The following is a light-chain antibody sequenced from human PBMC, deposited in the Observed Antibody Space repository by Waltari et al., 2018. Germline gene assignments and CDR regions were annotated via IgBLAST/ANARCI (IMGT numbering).Light chain of an antibody. CDR3: CSYAGNYIWV. V-gene: IGLV2-23*02. CDR1: SSDSGRYDI. Sequence: QSALTQPASVSGSPGQSVTIPCTGASSDSGRYDIVSWYQQHPGNAPKLLICDVSKRPSGVSDRFSGSKSGDTASLTISGLQFEDEADYYCCSYAGNYIWVFGGGTRLTVL. CDR2: DVS. J-gene: IGLJ3*02.